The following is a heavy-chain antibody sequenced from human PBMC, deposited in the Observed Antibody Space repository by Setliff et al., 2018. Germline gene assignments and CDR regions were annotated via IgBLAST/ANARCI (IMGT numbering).Heavy chain of an antibody. CDR3: VREGVDSRSSTDYRYYMDV. CDR2: TMPMFGTT. V-gene: IGHV1-69*05. Sequence: GASVKVSCKASGAAFSSYGISWVRQAPGQGLEWMGGTMPMFGTTEYAQKFQGRLTIITDESRNTAFMQLSSLRSDDTAVYYCVREGVDSRSSTDYRYYMDVWGKGTTVTVS. CDR1: GAAFSSYG. J-gene: IGHJ6*03. D-gene: IGHD3-22*01.